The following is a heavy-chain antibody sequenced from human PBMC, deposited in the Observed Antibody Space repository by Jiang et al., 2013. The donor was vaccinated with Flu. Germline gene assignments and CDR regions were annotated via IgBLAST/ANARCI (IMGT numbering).Heavy chain of an antibody. CDR2: IYHSGST. V-gene: IGHV4-4*02. CDR3: AAQERGYYDRAYYFDY. CDR1: SGFISSSNW. Sequence: GSGLVKPSGTLSLTCAVSSGFISSSNWWSWVRQPPGKGLEWIGEIYHSGSTNYNPSLKSRVAISVDKSKNQFSLKLSSVTAADTAVYYCAAQERGYYDRAYYFDYWGQGTVVTVSS. D-gene: IGHD3-22*01. J-gene: IGHJ4*02.